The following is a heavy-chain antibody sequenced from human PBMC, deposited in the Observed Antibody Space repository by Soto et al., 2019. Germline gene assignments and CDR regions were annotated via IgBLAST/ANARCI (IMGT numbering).Heavy chain of an antibody. D-gene: IGHD3-10*01. CDR3: ARAAGGSYYYY. Sequence: GGSLRLSCAASGFTFSSYWMHWVRQAPGKGLVWVSRINSDGSSTSYADSVKGRFTISRDNAKNTLYLQMNSLRAEDTAVYYCARAAGGSYYYYWGQGTLVTVSS. J-gene: IGHJ4*02. CDR1: GFTFSSYW. CDR2: INSDGSST. V-gene: IGHV3-74*01.